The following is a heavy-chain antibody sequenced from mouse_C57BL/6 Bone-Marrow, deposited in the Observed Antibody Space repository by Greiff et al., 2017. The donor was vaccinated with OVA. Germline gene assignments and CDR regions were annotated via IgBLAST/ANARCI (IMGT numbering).Heavy chain of an antibody. D-gene: IGHD1-1*01. CDR3: ARYYYGSSPWFAY. V-gene: IGHV1-69*01. CDR2: IDPSDSYT. CDR1: GYTFTSYW. Sequence: VQLKQPGAELVMPGASVKLSCKASGYTFTSYWMHWVKQRPGQGLEWIGEIDPSDSYTNYNQKFKGKSTLTVDKSSSTAYMQLSSLTSEDSAVYYCARYYYGSSPWFAYWGQGTLVTVSA. J-gene: IGHJ3*01.